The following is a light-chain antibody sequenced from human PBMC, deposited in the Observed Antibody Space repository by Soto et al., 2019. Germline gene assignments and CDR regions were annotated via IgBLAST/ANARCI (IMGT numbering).Light chain of an antibody. V-gene: IGLV2-8*01. CDR1: SSDVGGYNY. CDR2: EVN. CDR3: TSYAGGNNV. Sequence: QSALTQPPSASGSPGQSVTISCTGTSSDVGGYNYVSWYQQHPGKVPKLMVYEVNKRPSRVPDRFYGSKSGNTASLTVSGLQAEDEADYYCTSYAGGNNVFGTGTKVTVL. J-gene: IGLJ1*01.